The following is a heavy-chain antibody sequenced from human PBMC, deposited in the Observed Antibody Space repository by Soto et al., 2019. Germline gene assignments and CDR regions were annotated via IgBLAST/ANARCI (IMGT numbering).Heavy chain of an antibody. Sequence: EVQLVESGGGLVQPGGSLRLSCAASGFSFSTYWMHWVRQAPGKGLVWVSRINYDGSTTNYADAVKVRFTISRDNAKNTLYLQMNSLTAEDTAVYYCARVARGAWGVFDPWGQGTLVTVSS. V-gene: IGHV3-74*01. D-gene: IGHD3-16*01. CDR3: ARVARGAWGVFDP. J-gene: IGHJ5*02. CDR1: GFSFSTYW. CDR2: INYDGSTT.